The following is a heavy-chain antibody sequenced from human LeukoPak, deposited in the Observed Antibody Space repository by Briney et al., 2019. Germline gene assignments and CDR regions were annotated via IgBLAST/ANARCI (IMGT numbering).Heavy chain of an antibody. D-gene: IGHD3-3*01. CDR1: GYTFTGYY. CDR2: INPNSGGT. Sequence: GASVKVSCKASGYTFTGYYMHWVRQAPGQGLEWMGWINPNSGGTNYAQKFQGRVTMTRDTSISTAYMELSRLRSDDTAVYYCAREYFWSGYSPTSRQYFDYWGQGTLVTVSS. J-gene: IGHJ4*02. CDR3: AREYFWSGYSPTSRQYFDY. V-gene: IGHV1-2*02.